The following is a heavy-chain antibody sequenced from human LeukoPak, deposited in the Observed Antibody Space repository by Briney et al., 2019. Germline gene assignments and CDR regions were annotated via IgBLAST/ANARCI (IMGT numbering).Heavy chain of an antibody. CDR2: INPNSGGT. V-gene: IGHV1-2*02. D-gene: IGHD3-10*01. CDR3: ARGVPGQLGPHGGRSGFDY. Sequence: GASVKVSCKASGYSFTTYGISWVRQAPGQGLEWMGWINPNSGGTNYAQKFQGRVTMTRDTSISTAYMELSRLRSDDTAVYYCARGVPGQLGPHGGRSGFDYWGQGTLVTVSS. CDR1: GYSFTTYG. J-gene: IGHJ4*02.